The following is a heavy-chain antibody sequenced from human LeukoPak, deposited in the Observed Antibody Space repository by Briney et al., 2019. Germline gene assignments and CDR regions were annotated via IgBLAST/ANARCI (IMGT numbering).Heavy chain of an antibody. CDR1: GFAFSSHA. CDR3: ARDGEAYGMDV. J-gene: IGHJ6*02. CDR2: INSDGSST. V-gene: IGHV3-74*01. Sequence: GGSLRLSCAASGFAFSSHAMTWVRQAPGKGLVWVSRINSDGSSTSYADSVKGRFTISRDNAKNTLYLQMNSLRAGDTAVYYCARDGEAYGMDVWGQGTTVTVSS.